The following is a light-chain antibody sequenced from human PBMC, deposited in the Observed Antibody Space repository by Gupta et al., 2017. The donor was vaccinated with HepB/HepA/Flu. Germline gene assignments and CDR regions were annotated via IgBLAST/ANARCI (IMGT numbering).Light chain of an antibody. Sequence: QSVLTQPPSVSAAPGQTVTISCSGSTSNIGNNYVSWYQHLPGTAPKLLIYDSHKRPSGIPDRFSGSKSGTSATLDITGLQTGDEADYYCGAWDSSLSASFVFGTGTKVTVL. CDR3: GAWDSSLSASFV. J-gene: IGLJ1*01. CDR2: DSH. V-gene: IGLV1-51*01. CDR1: TSNIGNNY.